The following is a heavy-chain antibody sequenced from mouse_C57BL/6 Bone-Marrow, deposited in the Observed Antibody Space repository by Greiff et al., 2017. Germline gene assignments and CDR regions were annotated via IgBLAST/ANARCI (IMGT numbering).Heavy chain of an antibody. CDR1: GYTFTSYW. Sequence: QVQLQQPGAELVKPGASVKMSCKASGYTFTSYWITWVKQRPGQGLEWIGDIYPGSGSTNYNEKFKSKATLTVDTSSSTAYMQLSSLTSEDSAVYYCARGVTTGVAHFGCWGQGTTLTVST. V-gene: IGHV1-55*01. CDR3: ARGVTTGVAHFGC. CDR2: IYPGSGST. J-gene: IGHJ2*01. D-gene: IGHD1-1*01.